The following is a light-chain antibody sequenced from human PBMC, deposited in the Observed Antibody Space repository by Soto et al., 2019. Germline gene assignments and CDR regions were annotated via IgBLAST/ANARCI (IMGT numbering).Light chain of an antibody. J-gene: IGKJ4*01. Sequence: DIQMTQSPSSVSASVGDRVTITCRASQGISSWLAWHQQKPGKAPKLLIYAASTLQSGVPSRFSGTGSGTDFTLTISSLQPEDFATYSCQQANSFPLTFGGGTKVEIK. CDR2: AAS. CDR1: QGISSW. CDR3: QQANSFPLT. V-gene: IGKV1-12*01.